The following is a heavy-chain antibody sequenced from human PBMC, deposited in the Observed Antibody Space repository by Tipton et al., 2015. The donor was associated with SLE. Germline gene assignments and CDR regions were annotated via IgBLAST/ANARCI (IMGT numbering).Heavy chain of an antibody. CDR3: AKRHYYDSSGPIDY. CDR1: GFTFSDYY. D-gene: IGHD3-22*01. V-gene: IGHV3-11*06. Sequence: SLRLSCAASGFTFSDYYMSWIRQAPGKGLEWVSYISSSSSYTNYADSVKGRFTISRDNAKNSLYLQMNSLRAEDTAVYYCAKRHYYDSSGPIDYWGQGTLVTVSS. CDR2: ISSSSSYT. J-gene: IGHJ4*02.